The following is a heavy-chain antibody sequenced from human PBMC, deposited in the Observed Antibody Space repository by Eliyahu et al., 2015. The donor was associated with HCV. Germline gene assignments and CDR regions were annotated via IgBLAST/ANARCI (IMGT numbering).Heavy chain of an antibody. CDR3: ATQTMLGKGCDY. V-gene: IGHV5-51*01. Sequence: EVQLAQSGAEVKKPGESLKIXCKGSGYIFTTYWIGWVRQMPGKGLEWMGVIYPGDSQTRYGPSFLGQVTISVDTSISTAYLQWSGLKASDTAMYYCATQTMLGKGCDYWGQGTLVTVSS. CDR2: IYPGDSQT. D-gene: IGHD4/OR15-4a*01. CDR1: GYIFTTYW. J-gene: IGHJ4*02.